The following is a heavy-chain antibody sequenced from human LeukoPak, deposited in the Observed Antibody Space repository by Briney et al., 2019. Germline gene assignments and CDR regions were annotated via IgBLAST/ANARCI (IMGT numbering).Heavy chain of an antibody. V-gene: IGHV1-2*02. D-gene: IGHD5-18*01. Sequence: ASVKVSCKASGYTFTSYYMHWVRQAPGQGLEWMGWINPNSGGTNYAQKFQGRVTMTRDTSISTAYMELSRLRSDDTAVYYCASKTSSGYSYDVDFDYWGQGTLVTVSS. CDR2: INPNSGGT. J-gene: IGHJ4*02. CDR3: ASKTSSGYSYDVDFDY. CDR1: GYTFTSYY.